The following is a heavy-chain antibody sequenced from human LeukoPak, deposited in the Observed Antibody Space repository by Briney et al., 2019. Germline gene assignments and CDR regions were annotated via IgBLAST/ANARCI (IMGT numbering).Heavy chain of an antibody. CDR2: IFHTGDV. CDR1: GYSISSGYY. V-gene: IGHV4-38-2*02. J-gene: IGHJ4*02. CDR3: ARVVASTSIDS. D-gene: IGHD2-15*01. Sequence: SETLSLTCSVSGYSISSGYYWGWVRQPPGKGPEWIGSIFHTGDVYYNPSLRSRVTLSIDTSRNQVSLKVTSVTAADTALYYCARVVASTSIDSWGQGILVTVSS.